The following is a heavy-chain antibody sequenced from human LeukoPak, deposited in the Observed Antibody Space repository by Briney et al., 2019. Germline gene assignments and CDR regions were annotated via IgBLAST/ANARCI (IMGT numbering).Heavy chain of an antibody. CDR1: GFTVHSNY. D-gene: IGHD3-22*01. CDR3: AKDRYYYDSSGYYYFDY. J-gene: IGHJ4*02. V-gene: IGHV3-53*01. CDR2: IDRSGVT. Sequence: PGGSLRLSCAASGFTVHSNYMSWVRQAPGKGLEWVSVIDRSGVTHYADSVKGRFTISRDNSKNTLYLQMNSLRAEDTAVYYCAKDRYYYDSSGYYYFDYWGQGTLVTVSS.